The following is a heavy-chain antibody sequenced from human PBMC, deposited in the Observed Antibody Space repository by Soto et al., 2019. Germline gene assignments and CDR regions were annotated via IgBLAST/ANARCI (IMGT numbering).Heavy chain of an antibody. V-gene: IGHV3-30-3*01. CDR2: ISYDGSNK. CDR3: ASGTSPLTYYYYYGMDV. J-gene: IGHJ6*02. D-gene: IGHD1-1*01. Sequence: QVQLVESGGGVVQPGRSLRLSCAASGFTFSSYAMHWVRQAPGKGLEWVAVISYDGSNKYYADSVKGRFTISRDNSKNTLYLQMNSLRAEDTAVYYCASGTSPLTYYYYYGMDVWGQGTTVTVSS. CDR1: GFTFSSYA.